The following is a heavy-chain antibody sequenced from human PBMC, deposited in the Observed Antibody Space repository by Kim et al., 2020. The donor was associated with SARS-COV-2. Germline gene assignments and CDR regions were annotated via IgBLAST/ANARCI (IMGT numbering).Heavy chain of an antibody. CDR3: AGLPGPDY. J-gene: IGHJ4*02. V-gene: IGHV4-39*01. Sequence: GNTVYNPSPKRRVTISVDTSKNQFSLNLISVTAADTAVYYCAGLPGPDYWGQGTLVTVSS. CDR2: GNT.